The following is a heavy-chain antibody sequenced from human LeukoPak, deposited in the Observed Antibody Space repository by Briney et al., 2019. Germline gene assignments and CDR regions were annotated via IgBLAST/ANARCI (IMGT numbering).Heavy chain of an antibody. D-gene: IGHD2-15*01. Sequence: GGSLRLSCAASGFTFNLHAMSWVRQAPGKGLEWVSAISGSGGSVQYAEFVKGRFTISRDNSKNMLYLQMNSLRAKDTAVYYCARSSYCSGGSCYPRSFDYWGQGTLVTVSS. CDR3: ARSSYCSGGSCYPRSFDY. V-gene: IGHV3-23*01. J-gene: IGHJ4*02. CDR1: GFTFNLHA. CDR2: ISGSGGSV.